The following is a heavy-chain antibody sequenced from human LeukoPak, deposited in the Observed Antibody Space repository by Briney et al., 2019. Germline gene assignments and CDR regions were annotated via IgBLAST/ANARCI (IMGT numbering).Heavy chain of an antibody. Sequence: SETLSLTCTVSGRSISSFYWSWIRQPPGQGLEWLGYIYYTGSTNYNPSLKSRVTISVDTSKNRFSLKLSSVTAADTAVFYCARHDSLSLPFDYWGQGTLVTVSS. CDR2: IYYTGST. CDR3: ARHDSLSLPFDY. V-gene: IGHV4-59*08. CDR1: GRSISSFY. J-gene: IGHJ4*02. D-gene: IGHD2-21*01.